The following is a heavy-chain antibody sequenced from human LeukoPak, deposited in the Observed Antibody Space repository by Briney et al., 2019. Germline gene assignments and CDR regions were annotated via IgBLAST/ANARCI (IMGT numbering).Heavy chain of an antibody. D-gene: IGHD2-15*01. J-gene: IGHJ6*03. CDR2: ISSNTGNP. V-gene: IGHV7-4-1*02. CDR1: GYTFTSYA. Sequence: ASVKVSCKASGYTFTSYAMNWVRQAPRQGLEWMGWISSNTGNPTYAQGFTGRFVFSLDTSVSTAYLQISSLKAEDTAVYYCARVKRGGLKKSENYYMDVWGKGTTVTVSS. CDR3: ARVKRGGLKKSENYYMDV.